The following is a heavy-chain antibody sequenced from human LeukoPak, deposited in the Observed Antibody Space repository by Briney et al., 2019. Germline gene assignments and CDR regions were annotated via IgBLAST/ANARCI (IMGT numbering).Heavy chain of an antibody. CDR1: GFTFSNHA. Sequence: PGGSLRLSCVASGFTFSNHALTWVRQAPGKGLEWVSNLGGSGVPTNYANSVKGRFIISRDNSKNTLYLQMNSLRAEDTAVYYCAKLMHIVVVTAISLWGQGTLVTVSS. CDR2: LGGSGVPT. CDR3: AKLMHIVVVTAISL. J-gene: IGHJ4*02. D-gene: IGHD2-21*02. V-gene: IGHV3-23*01.